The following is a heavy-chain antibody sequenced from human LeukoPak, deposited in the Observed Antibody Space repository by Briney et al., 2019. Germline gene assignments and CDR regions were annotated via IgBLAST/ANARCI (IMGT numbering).Heavy chain of an antibody. CDR3: ARDYEEHYYDSSGYYGY. CDR1: GFTFNDYW. J-gene: IGHJ4*02. V-gene: IGHV3-7*01. D-gene: IGHD3-22*01. CDR2: IKQDGSDE. Sequence: GGSLRLSCAASGFTFNDYWMTWVRQAPGKGLEWVANIKQDGSDENYVDSVKGRFTISRDNAENSLYLEVKSLRAEDTALYYCARDYEEHYYDSSGYYGYWGQGTLVTVSS.